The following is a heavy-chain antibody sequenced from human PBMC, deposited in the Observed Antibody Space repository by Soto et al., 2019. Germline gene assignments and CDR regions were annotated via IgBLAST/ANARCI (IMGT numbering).Heavy chain of an antibody. Sequence: ASVKVSCKASGYTFTSYYMHWVRQAPGQGLEWMGIINPSGGSTSYAQKFQGRVTMTRDTSTSTVYMELSSLRSEDTAVYYCARALGAKESITMTEEEPKLGFDPWGQGTLVIVYS. D-gene: IGHD3-22*01. V-gene: IGHV1-46*01. CDR2: INPSGGST. J-gene: IGHJ5*02. CDR3: ARALGAKESITMTEEEPKLGFDP. CDR1: GYTFTSYY.